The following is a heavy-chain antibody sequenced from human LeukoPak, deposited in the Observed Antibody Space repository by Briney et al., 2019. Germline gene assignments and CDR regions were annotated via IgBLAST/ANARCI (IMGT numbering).Heavy chain of an antibody. J-gene: IGHJ4*02. CDR2: ISESGSGT. D-gene: IGHD3-3*01. CDR3: EKGVFGVNRAFDY. Sequence: PGGSLRLSCAASGFTFNTCAMSWVRQAPGKGLEWVSAISESGSGTYYADSVKGRFTISRDNSKNTLYLQMNSLRVDDTALYYCEKGVFGVNRAFDYWGQGTLVTVSS. CDR1: GFTFNTCA. V-gene: IGHV3-23*01.